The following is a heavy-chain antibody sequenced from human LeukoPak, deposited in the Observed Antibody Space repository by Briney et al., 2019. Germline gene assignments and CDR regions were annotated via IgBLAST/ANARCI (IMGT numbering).Heavy chain of an antibody. CDR1: GFTFSSYW. V-gene: IGHV3-74*01. CDR2: INGDGSTT. Sequence: GGSLRLSCAASGFTFSSYWMHWVRQAPGKGLVWVSRINGDGSTTNYADSVKGRFTISRDNARYSLYPQMNSLRVEDTAVYYCARARIAVAGALTAFDYWGQGTLVTVSS. CDR3: ARARIAVAGALTAFDY. J-gene: IGHJ4*02. D-gene: IGHD6-19*01.